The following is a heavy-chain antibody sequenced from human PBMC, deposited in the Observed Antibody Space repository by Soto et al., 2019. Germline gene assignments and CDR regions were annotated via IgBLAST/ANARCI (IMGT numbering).Heavy chain of an antibody. Sequence: GSLRLSCEASGFSFSTYSMHWVRRAPGKGLEWVSSIGRRSDIYYADSVKGRFTISRDNAKNSVSLQMNSLRDEDTAVYYCAREETAWPLAYGLDVWGQGTTVTVSS. CDR3: AREETAWPLAYGLDV. D-gene: IGHD2-21*02. J-gene: IGHJ6*02. V-gene: IGHV3-21*01. CDR1: GFSFSTYS. CDR2: IGRRSDI.